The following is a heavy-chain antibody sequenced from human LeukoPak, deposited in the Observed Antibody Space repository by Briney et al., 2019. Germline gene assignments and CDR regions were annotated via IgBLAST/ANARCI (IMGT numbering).Heavy chain of an antibody. J-gene: IGHJ4*02. D-gene: IGHD3-9*01. V-gene: IGHV4-59*01. CDR3: ARGVPHYNFDRSKRVPWGFDY. Sequence: SETLSLTCTVSGGSISSYYWSWIRQPPGKGLEWIGYIYYSGTADYNPSLKSRVTISVDMSKNQFSLKLSSMTAADTAVYYCARGVPHYNFDRSKRVPWGFDYWGLGTLVTVSS. CDR1: GGSISSYY. CDR2: IYYSGTA.